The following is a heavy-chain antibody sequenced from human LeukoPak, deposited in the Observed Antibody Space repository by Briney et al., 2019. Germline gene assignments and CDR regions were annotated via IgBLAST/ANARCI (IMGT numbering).Heavy chain of an antibody. J-gene: IGHJ4*02. V-gene: IGHV3-21*01. CDR3: ARDRGGRYPYYFDY. CDR1: GFTFSSYS. D-gene: IGHD1-26*01. Sequence: GGSLRLSCAASGFTFSSYSINWVRQAPGKGLEWVSSISTGSSYIYYADSVKGRFTISRDNAKNSLYLQMNSLRAEDTAVCYCARDRGGRYPYYFDYWGQGTLVTVTS. CDR2: ISTGSSYI.